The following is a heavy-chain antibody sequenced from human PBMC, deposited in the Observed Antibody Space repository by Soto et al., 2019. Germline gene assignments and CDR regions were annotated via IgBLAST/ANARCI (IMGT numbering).Heavy chain of an antibody. D-gene: IGHD3-22*01. CDR1: GFTFGSYA. J-gene: IGHJ3*02. Sequence: EVQLLESGGGFVQPGGSLRLSCAASGFTFGSYAMTWVRQAPGKGLEWVSSISGGGAGTYYADSVKGRFTISRDNSKNTLYLQLNSLRAEDTAIYYCAKVNTMMVGSVNDSDMWGQGTMVTVSS. CDR2: ISGGGAGT. V-gene: IGHV3-23*01. CDR3: AKVNTMMVGSVNDSDM.